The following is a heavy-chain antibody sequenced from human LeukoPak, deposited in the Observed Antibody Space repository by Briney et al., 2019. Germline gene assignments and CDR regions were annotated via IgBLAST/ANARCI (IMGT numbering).Heavy chain of an antibody. CDR3: TRDQPSSGWGFDS. J-gene: IGHJ4*02. Sequence: GGSLRLSCATSGFTFSAYSMNWVRHAPGKGLEWVANINGRGFSIHYADSIKGRFTISRDNTKDLLYLQMTSLRADDTALYYCTRDQPSSGWGFDSWGRGTLVIVSS. CDR2: INGRGFSI. CDR1: GFTFSAYS. V-gene: IGHV3-21*06. D-gene: IGHD6-19*01.